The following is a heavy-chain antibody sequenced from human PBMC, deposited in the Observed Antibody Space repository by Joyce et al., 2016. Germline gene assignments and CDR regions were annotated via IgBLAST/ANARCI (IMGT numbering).Heavy chain of an antibody. Sequence: EEQLVESGEGLVQPGGSLRLSCAASGFTLNNYIMYWVRQATGKGLEYVSSINTNGGTIDYAASVKGRFTISRDNSKNTLNLQMGSLRVDDMAVYYCARRYYGGNSNWYFDLWGRGILVTVSS. J-gene: IGHJ2*01. CDR2: INTNGGTI. V-gene: IGHV3-64*02. CDR1: GFTLNNYI. CDR3: ARRYYGGNSNWYFDL. D-gene: IGHD4-23*01.